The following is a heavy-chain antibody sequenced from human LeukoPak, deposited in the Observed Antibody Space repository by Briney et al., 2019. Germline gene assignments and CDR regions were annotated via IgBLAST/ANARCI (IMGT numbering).Heavy chain of an antibody. D-gene: IGHD2-2*02. Sequence: ASVKVSCKASGYTFTSYDINWVRQATGQGLEWMGWMNPNSGDTGYAQKFQGRVAMTRNTSISTAYMELSSLRSEDTAVYYCARGLGYCSSTSCYSDYWGQGTLVTVSS. CDR1: GYTFTSYD. CDR3: ARGLGYCSSTSCYSDY. J-gene: IGHJ4*02. CDR2: MNPNSGDT. V-gene: IGHV1-8*01.